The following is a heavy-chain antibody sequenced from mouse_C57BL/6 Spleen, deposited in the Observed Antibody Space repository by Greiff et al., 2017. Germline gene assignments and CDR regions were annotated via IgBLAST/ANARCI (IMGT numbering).Heavy chain of an antibody. D-gene: IGHD2-4*01. Sequence: VQLQQSGPELVKPGASVKISCKASGYAFSSSWMNWVKQRPGKGLEWIGRIYPGDGDTNYIGKFNGKATLTADKSSSTAYMQLSSLTSEDSAVYFCARGGYDYEGFAYWGQGTLVTVSA. CDR1: GYAFSSSW. CDR3: ARGGYDYEGFAY. J-gene: IGHJ3*01. CDR2: IYPGDGDT. V-gene: IGHV1-82*01.